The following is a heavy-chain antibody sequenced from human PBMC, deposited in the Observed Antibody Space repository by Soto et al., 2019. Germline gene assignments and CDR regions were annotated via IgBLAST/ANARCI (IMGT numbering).Heavy chain of an antibody. V-gene: IGHV4-39*01. CDR2: IYYSGST. D-gene: IGHD1-7*01. Sequence: ETLSLTCTVSGGSISSSSYYWGWIRQPPGKGLEWIGSIYYSGSTYYNPSLKSRVTISVDTSKNQFSLKLSSVTAADTAVYYCARLQGTTYYYYYGMDVWGQGTTVTVSS. CDR3: ARLQGTTYYYYYGMDV. J-gene: IGHJ6*02. CDR1: GGSISSSSYY.